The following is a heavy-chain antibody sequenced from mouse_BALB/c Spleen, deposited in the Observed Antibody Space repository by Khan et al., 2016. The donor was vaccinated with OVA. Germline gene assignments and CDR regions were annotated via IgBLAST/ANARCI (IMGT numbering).Heavy chain of an antibody. CDR2: IWAGGST. V-gene: IGHV2-9*02. CDR3: AREVYYGNLDYFDY. J-gene: IGHJ2*01. D-gene: IGHD2-1*01. Sequence: QVQLKQSGPGLVAPSQSLSITCTVSGFSLTSYGVHWVRQPPGKGLEWLGTIWAGGSTNYNSALMSRLSIIKDNSKSHVFLKMNSLQNDDTAIYYCAREVYYGNLDYFDYWGQGTTLTVAA. CDR1: GFSLTSYG.